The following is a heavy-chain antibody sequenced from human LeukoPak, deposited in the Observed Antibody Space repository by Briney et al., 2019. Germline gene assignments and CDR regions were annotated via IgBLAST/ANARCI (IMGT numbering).Heavy chain of an antibody. J-gene: IGHJ4*02. CDR3: ARAIDYGAAFLDY. CDR2: ISYDGSNK. Sequence: GGSLRLSCAASGFTFSSYAMHWVRQAPGKGLEWVAVISYDGSNKYYADSVKGRFTISRDNSKNTLYLQMNSLRAEDTAVYYCARAIDYGAAFLDYWGQGTLVTVSS. D-gene: IGHD4-17*01. V-gene: IGHV3-30-3*01. CDR1: GFTFSSYA.